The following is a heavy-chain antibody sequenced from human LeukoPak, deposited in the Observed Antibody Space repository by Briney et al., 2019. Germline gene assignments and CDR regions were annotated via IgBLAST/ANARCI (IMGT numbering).Heavy chain of an antibody. CDR3: ARESAYCGGDCWFDP. CDR2: TYYMCKWDN. D-gene: IGHD2-21*02. J-gene: IGHJ5*02. Sequence: SQTLSLTCAVSGDSVSSNSAAWNCIRQSPSRGLEWLGRTYYMCKWDNDYAVSVKSPITINPDTSKNQFSLQLHSVTPEDTAVYYCARESAYCGGDCWFDPWGQGTLVTVSS. V-gene: IGHV6-1*01. CDR1: GDSVSSNSAA.